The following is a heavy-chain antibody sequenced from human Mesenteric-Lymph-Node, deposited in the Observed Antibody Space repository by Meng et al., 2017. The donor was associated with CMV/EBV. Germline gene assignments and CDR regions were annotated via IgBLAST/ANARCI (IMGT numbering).Heavy chain of an antibody. CDR3: ANRTLRTNTDYGTFDQ. CDR2: IFPPGSP. V-gene: IGHV4-4*01. D-gene: IGHD4-17*01. Sequence: FFPSATGWLCFRLPPGKGLVWLWDIFPPGSPNHNLFLNSRVTISVDQSKNQFTLRLRSVTAADTAVYFCANRTLRTNTDYGTFDQWGRGTLVTVSS. CDR1: FFPSATG. J-gene: IGHJ4*02.